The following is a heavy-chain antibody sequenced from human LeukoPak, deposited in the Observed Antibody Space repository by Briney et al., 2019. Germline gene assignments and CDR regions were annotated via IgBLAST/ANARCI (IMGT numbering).Heavy chain of an antibody. CDR3: AIQFGGSYGY. CDR1: GFSFSSYA. D-gene: IGHD1-26*01. Sequence: GGALRLSCAASGFSFSSYAMNWVRQAPGKGLEWVSSITSSSDIYYADSVKGRFTISRDNDKNSLYLEMNSLGAEDTAVYYCAIQFGGSYGYWGKGTLVTSST. V-gene: IGHV3-21*01. J-gene: IGHJ4*02. CDR2: ITSSSDI.